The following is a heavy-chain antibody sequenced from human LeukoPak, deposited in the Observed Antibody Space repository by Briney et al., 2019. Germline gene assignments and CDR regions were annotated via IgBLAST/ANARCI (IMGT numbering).Heavy chain of an antibody. CDR1: GGSFSGYY. J-gene: IGHJ3*02. V-gene: IGHV4-34*01. CDR3: ARGPRLIVWWGNGAFDI. D-gene: IGHD3-22*01. Sequence: PSETLSLTCAVYGGSFSGYYWSWIRQPPGKGLEWIGEINHSGSTNYNPSLKSRVTISVDTSKNQFSLKLSSVTAADTAAYYCARGPRLIVWWGNGAFDIWGQGTMVTVSS. CDR2: INHSGST.